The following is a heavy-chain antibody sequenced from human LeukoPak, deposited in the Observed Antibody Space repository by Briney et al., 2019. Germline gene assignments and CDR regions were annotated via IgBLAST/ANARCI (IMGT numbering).Heavy chain of an antibody. D-gene: IGHD2-2*01. V-gene: IGHV1-69*06. J-gene: IGHJ5*02. CDR1: GGTFSSYA. CDR2: IIPIFVTA. Sequence: ASVKVSCKASGGTFSSYAISWVRQAPGQGLEWMGGIIPIFVTANYAQKFQGRVTITADKSTSTAYMELSSLRSEDTVVYYCAGGYCSSTSCYPWGEGTLLTVSS. CDR3: AGGYCSSTSCYP.